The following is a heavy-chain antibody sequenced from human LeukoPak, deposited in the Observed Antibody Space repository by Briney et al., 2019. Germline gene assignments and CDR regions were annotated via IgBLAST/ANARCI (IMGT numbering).Heavy chain of an antibody. J-gene: IGHJ3*02. D-gene: IGHD2-2*01. CDR3: AREVNVPAGSDGFDI. CDR2: MPYNGGA. CDR1: VDSITSANYF. V-gene: IGHV4-30-4*01. Sequence: SETLSLTCTASVDSITSANYFWSWIRQPPGEDLEWIGYMPYNGGASYNPSLRGRATISLDRSKNEFSLRLSSVTAPDTAIYYCAREVNVPAGSDGFDIWGQGTMVTVSP.